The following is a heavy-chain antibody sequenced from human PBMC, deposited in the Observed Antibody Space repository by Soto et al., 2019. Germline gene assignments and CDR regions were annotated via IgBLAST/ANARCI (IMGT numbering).Heavy chain of an antibody. J-gene: IGHJ4*02. CDR1: GYTFTSYG. Sequence: ASVKVSCKASGYTFTSYGFNWVRQAPGQGLEWMGWISAYNGNTNYAQKVQGRVTMTTDTSTSTAYMELRSLRSDDTAVYYCARDSETNAGGWFQLEIDYWGQGTLVTVSS. D-gene: IGHD6-19*01. CDR3: ARDSETNAGGWFQLEIDY. V-gene: IGHV1-18*01. CDR2: ISAYNGNT.